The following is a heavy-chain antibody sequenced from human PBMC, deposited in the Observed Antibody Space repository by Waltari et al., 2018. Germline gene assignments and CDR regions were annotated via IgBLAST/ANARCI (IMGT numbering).Heavy chain of an antibody. Sequence: QLQLQESGPGLVKPSETLSLTCTVSGGSISSSSYYWGGIRQPPGKGLEWSGSIYYSGSTYYNPSLKSRVTISVDTSKNQFSLKLSSVTAADTAVYYCASIMVRGVIIAYREMGWGQGTLVTVSS. CDR2: IYYSGST. J-gene: IGHJ4*02. V-gene: IGHV4-39*01. D-gene: IGHD3-10*01. CDR1: GGSISSSSYY. CDR3: ASIMVRGVIIAYREMG.